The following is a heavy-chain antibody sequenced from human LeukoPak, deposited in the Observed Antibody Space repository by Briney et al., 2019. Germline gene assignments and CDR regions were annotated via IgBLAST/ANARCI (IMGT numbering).Heavy chain of an antibody. CDR3: ARVYYYGSGSQGNDY. Sequence: PGGSLRLSCAASGFTFSSYWMSWVRQAPGKGLEGVAFIRYDGSNKYYADSVKGRFTISRDNYKNTLYLQMNSLRAEDTAVYYCARVYYYGSGSQGNDYWGQGTLVTVSS. CDR1: GFTFSSYW. D-gene: IGHD3-10*01. V-gene: IGHV3-30*02. CDR2: IRYDGSNK. J-gene: IGHJ4*02.